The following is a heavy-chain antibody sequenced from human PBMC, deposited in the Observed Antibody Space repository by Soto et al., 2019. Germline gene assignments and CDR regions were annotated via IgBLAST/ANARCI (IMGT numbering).Heavy chain of an antibody. CDR1: GYSFTSHY. CDR2: ISAYNGNT. V-gene: IGHV1-18*04. CDR3: ARGAPHDY. J-gene: IGHJ4*02. Sequence: ASVKVSCKASGYSFTSHYMHWVRQAPGQGLEWMGWISAYNGNTNYAQKLQGRVTMTTDTSTSTAYMELRSLRSDDTAVYYCARGAPHDYWGQGTLVTVSS.